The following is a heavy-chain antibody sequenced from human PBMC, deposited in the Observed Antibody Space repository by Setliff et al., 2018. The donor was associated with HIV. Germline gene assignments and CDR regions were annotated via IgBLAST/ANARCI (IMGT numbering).Heavy chain of an antibody. CDR2: IIPILGPA. CDR1: GYTFTSYD. V-gene: IGHV1-69*13. D-gene: IGHD3-3*02. J-gene: IGHJ4*02. CDR3: ARGLGNFVPDLIGYFDY. Sequence: GASVKVSCKASGYTFTSYDINWVRQATGQGLEWMGGIIPILGPANYAQKFQGRVTITAGEYTTTSYMELRNLRSEDTAIYYCARGLGNFVPDLIGYFDYWGQGTLVTVPQ.